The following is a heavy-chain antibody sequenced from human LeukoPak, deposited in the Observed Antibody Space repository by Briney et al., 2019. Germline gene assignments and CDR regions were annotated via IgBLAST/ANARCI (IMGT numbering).Heavy chain of an antibody. D-gene: IGHD3-22*01. Sequence: ASVKVSCKASGGTFSSYAISWVRQAPGQGLEWMGGIIPIFGTANYAQKFQGRVTITADESTSTAYMELSSLRSEDTAVYYCARDWGSGNYYDSSGYRYFDYWGQGTLVPSPQ. CDR1: GGTFSSYA. CDR2: IIPIFGTA. V-gene: IGHV1-69*13. CDR3: ARDWGSGNYYDSSGYRYFDY. J-gene: IGHJ4*02.